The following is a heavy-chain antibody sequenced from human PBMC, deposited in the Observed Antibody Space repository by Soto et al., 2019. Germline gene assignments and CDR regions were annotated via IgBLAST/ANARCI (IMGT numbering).Heavy chain of an antibody. CDR3: ARDRGSYALDY. V-gene: IGHV1-18*01. CDR2: VSAYNGNT. D-gene: IGHD1-26*01. CDR1: GYTFTSYG. J-gene: IGHJ4*02. Sequence: QVQLVQSGAEVKKPGASVKVSCKASGYTFTSYGISWVRQAPGQGLAGMGWVSAYNGNTNYEQKLQGRGTMTTDTSTGTAYMEVRSLRPDDTAVSYCARDRGSYALDYWGQGTLVTVSS.